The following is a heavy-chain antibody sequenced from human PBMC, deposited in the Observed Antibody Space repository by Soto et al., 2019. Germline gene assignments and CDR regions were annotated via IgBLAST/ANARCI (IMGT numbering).Heavy chain of an antibody. Sequence: SETLSLTCAVYGGSFSGYYWSWIRQPPGKGLEWIGEINHSGSTNYNPSLKSRVTISVDTSKNQFSLKLSSVTAADTAVYYCARSPGVYHLLNYFDYWGQGTLVTVSS. D-gene: IGHD2-8*01. V-gene: IGHV4-34*01. J-gene: IGHJ4*02. CDR2: INHSGST. CDR1: GGSFSGYY. CDR3: ARSPGVYHLLNYFDY.